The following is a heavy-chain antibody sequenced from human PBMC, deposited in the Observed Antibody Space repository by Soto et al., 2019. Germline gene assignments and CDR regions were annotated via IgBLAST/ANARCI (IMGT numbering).Heavy chain of an antibody. J-gene: IGHJ4*02. D-gene: IGHD6-13*01. CDR1: GFTVSSNY. CDR2: IYSGGST. CDR3: ARVPPTYSSSLDY. V-gene: IGHV3-66*01. Sequence: GGSLRLSCAASGFTVSSNYMSWVRQAPGKGLEWVSDIYSGGSTYYADSMKGRFTISRDNSKNTLYLQMNSLRAEDTALYYCARVPPTYSSSLDYWGQGTLVTVSS.